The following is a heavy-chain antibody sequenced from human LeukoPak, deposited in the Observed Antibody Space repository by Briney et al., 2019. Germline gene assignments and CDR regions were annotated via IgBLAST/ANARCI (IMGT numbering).Heavy chain of an antibody. V-gene: IGHV3-53*01. CDR1: GFTFSSYA. Sequence: GGSLRLSCAASGFTFSSYAMHWVRQAPGKGLEWVSVIYSGGGTYYADSVKGRFTISRDNSKNTLYLQMNSLRAEDTAVYYCASGGSGSYSYWGQGTLVTVSS. J-gene: IGHJ4*02. D-gene: IGHD1-26*01. CDR3: ASGGSGSYSY. CDR2: IYSGGGT.